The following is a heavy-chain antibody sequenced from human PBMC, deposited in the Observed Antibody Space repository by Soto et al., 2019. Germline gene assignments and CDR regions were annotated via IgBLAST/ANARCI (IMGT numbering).Heavy chain of an antibody. D-gene: IGHD2-15*01. CDR2: INPNSGGT. CDR3: ARVSTQPNWFDP. Sequence: WASVKVCCEACGYTFTGYYMHWVRQAPGQGLEWMGWINPNSGGTNYAQKFQGRVTMTRDTSISTAYMELSRLRSDDTAVYYCARVSTQPNWFDPWGQGTLVTVSS. CDR1: GYTFTGYY. V-gene: IGHV1-2*02. J-gene: IGHJ5*02.